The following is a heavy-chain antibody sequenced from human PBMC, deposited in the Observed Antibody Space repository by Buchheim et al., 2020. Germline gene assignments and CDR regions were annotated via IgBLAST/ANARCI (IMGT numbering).Heavy chain of an antibody. CDR2: IVGSGATT. V-gene: IGHV3-23*01. CDR3: AKGGSNTAGYYYFGMDV. D-gene: IGHD2/OR15-2a*01. J-gene: IGHJ6*02. Sequence: EVHLLESGGGLVQPGGSLRLSCAASGFTFSSYTMSWVRQAPGKGLEWVSAIVGSGATTSYADSVKGRFTISRANSTHTLDLQMNSLRAEDAAVYYCAKGGSNTAGYYYFGMDVWGQGTT. CDR1: GFTFSSYT.